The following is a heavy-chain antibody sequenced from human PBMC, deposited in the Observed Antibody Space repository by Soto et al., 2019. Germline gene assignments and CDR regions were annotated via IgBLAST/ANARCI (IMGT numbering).Heavy chain of an antibody. J-gene: IGHJ4*02. Sequence: EVQLLESGGGLVQPGGSLRLSCAASGFTFSSYAMSWLRQTPGKGPEWVSTITNNDADTYYAASVEGRFTISRDNSKSTLYLQMDSPRVYDTAVYYCARVAMYSSGWYWGQGTLVTVSS. CDR3: ARVAMYSSGWY. CDR2: ITNNDADT. D-gene: IGHD6-19*01. CDR1: GFTFSSYA. V-gene: IGHV3-23*01.